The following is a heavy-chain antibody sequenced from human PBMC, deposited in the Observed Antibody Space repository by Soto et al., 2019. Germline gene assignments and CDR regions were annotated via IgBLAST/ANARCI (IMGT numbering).Heavy chain of an antibody. CDR1: GFTFSDYS. CDR2: ISSSSGTI. V-gene: IGHV3-48*01. J-gene: IGHJ6*03. D-gene: IGHD2-2*01. CDR3: ARAQKQGSTPRLGRDV. Sequence: EVQLVESGGGLVQPGGSLRLSCTASGFTFSDYSMNWVRHAPGKGLEWVSYISSSSGTIHYADSVKGRFTISRDNAKSSLFLHKNSRRAEPPAVYPWARAQKQGSTPRLGRDVGGKGPPVPVPS.